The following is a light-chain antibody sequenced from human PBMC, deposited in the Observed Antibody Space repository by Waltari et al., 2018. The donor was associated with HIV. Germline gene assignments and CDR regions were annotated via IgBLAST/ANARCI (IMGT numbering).Light chain of an antibody. CDR2: VTT. J-gene: IGKJ2*01. Sequence: LVLTQSPAILSLSPGERATLSCRASQSVGTSPAWYQQRPGQALRLLFDVTTKRATGIPVRFTTSGSRTDYVLTISSLEPEDSAIYYCQQRIDWPRYTFGQGTKLEI. CDR3: QQRIDWPRYT. CDR1: QSVGTS. V-gene: IGKV3-11*01.